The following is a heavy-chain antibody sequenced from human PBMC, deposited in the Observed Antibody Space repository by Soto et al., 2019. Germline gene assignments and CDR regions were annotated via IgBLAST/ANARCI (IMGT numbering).Heavy chain of an antibody. V-gene: IGHV4-34*01. D-gene: IGHD6-13*01. CDR2: INHSGST. CDR3: AKRWTVAAAEGFDY. CDR1: GGSFSGYY. J-gene: IGHJ4*02. Sequence: SETLSLTCPVYGGSFSGYYWSWIRQPPGKGLEWIGEINHSGSTNYNPSLKSRVTISVDTSKNQFSLKLSSVTAADTAVYYCAKRWTVAAAEGFDYWGQGTLVSVSS.